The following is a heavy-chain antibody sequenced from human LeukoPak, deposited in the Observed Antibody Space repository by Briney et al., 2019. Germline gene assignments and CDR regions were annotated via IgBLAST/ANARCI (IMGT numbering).Heavy chain of an antibody. Sequence: SETLSLTCTVSGGSISGYYWSWIRQPPGKGLEWIGYIYYSGSTNYNPSLKSRVTISVDTSKNQFSLRLSSVTAVDTAVYYCARIGPILGAAWVDYWGQGTLVSVSS. CDR2: IYYSGST. D-gene: IGHD3-3*02. V-gene: IGHV4-59*12. J-gene: IGHJ4*02. CDR3: ARIGPILGAAWVDY. CDR1: GGSISGYY.